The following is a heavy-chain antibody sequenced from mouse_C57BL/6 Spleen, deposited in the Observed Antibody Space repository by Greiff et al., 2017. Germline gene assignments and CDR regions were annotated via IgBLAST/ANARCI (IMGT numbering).Heavy chain of an antibody. J-gene: IGHJ1*03. CDR3: ARYKDYGPGYFDV. CDR1: GFTFTDYY. Sequence: EVKLEESGGGLVQPGGSLSLSCAASGFTFTDYYMSWVRQPPGKALEWLGFIRNKANGYTTEYSASVKGRFTISRDNSQSILYLQMNALRAEDSATYYCARYKDYGPGYFDVWGTGTTVTVSS. V-gene: IGHV7-3*01. D-gene: IGHD1-2*01. CDR2: IRNKANGYTT.